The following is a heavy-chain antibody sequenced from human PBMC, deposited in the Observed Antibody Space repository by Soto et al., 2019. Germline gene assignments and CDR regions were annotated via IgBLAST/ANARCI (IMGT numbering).Heavy chain of an antibody. CDR2: ISGSGGST. Sequence: PGGSLRLSCAASGFTFSSYAMSWVRQAPGKGLEWVSAISGSGGSTYYADSVKGRFTISRDNSKNTLYLQMNSLRAEDTAVYYCATAGLRFLEWLFDYWGQGTLVTVSS. CDR1: GFTFSSYA. V-gene: IGHV3-23*01. J-gene: IGHJ4*02. D-gene: IGHD3-3*01. CDR3: ATAGLRFLEWLFDY.